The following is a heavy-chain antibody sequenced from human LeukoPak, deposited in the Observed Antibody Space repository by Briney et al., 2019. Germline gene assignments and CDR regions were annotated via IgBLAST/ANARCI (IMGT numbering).Heavy chain of an antibody. V-gene: IGHV3-21*05. CDR3: ARVTLTGYYAFDY. CDR2: ISSSSSYI. J-gene: IGHJ4*02. D-gene: IGHD3-9*01. Sequence: PGGSLRLSCAASGFTFSSYEMNWVRQAPGKGLEWVSYISSSSSYIYYTDSVKGRFTISRDNAKNSLYLQMNSLRAEDTAVYYCARVTLTGYYAFDYWGQGTLVTVSS. CDR1: GFTFSSYE.